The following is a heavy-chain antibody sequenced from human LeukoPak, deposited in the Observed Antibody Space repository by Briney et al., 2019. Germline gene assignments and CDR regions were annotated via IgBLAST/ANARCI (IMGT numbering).Heavy chain of an antibody. V-gene: IGHV4-38-2*01. CDR3: AREVYIAAAREYYFAY. J-gene: IGHJ4*02. D-gene: IGHD6-13*01. Sequence: SSETLSLTCAVSGYSIISGYYWGWIRQPPGKGREWIGSVYHSGATYCNPSITSRVTISVDTSKTDFSLKLSTVTAADTVVSSCAREVYIAAAREYYFAYLGQGTLVTVSS. CDR1: GYSIISGYY. CDR2: VYHSGAT.